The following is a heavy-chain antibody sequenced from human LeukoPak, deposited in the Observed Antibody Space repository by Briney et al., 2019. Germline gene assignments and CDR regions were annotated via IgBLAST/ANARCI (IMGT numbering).Heavy chain of an antibody. CDR2: IYYSGST. J-gene: IGHJ6*02. Sequence: SQTLSLTCTVSGGSISSGGYYWSSIRQHPGKGLEWIGYIYYSGSTYYNPSLKSRVTISVDTSKNQFSLKLSSVTAADTAVYYCARVSSSTSRWGMDVWGQGTTVTVSS. CDR1: GGSISSGGYY. V-gene: IGHV4-31*03. D-gene: IGHD2-2*01. CDR3: ARVSSSTSRWGMDV.